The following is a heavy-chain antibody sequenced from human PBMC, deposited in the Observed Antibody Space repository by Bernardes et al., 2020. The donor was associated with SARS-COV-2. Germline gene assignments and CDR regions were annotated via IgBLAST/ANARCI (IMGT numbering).Heavy chain of an antibody. CDR3: AGVGATGYFDY. V-gene: IGHV3-23*01. J-gene: IGHJ4*02. Sequence: GGSLRLSCAASGFTFSSYAMSWVRQAPGTGLAWVSAISGSGGSPYYADSVKGRFTISRDNSKNTLYLQMNSLGAEDTAVYYCAGVGATGYFDYWGQGTLVTVSS. CDR2: ISGSGGSP. CDR1: GFTFSSYA. D-gene: IGHD1-26*01.